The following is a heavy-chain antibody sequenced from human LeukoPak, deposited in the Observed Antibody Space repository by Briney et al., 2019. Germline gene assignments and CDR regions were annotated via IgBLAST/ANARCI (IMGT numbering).Heavy chain of an antibody. D-gene: IGHD1-26*01. J-gene: IGHJ4*02. CDR3: ARDLLGSYPFDY. V-gene: IGHV4-59*12. Sequence: SETLSLTCTVSGGSISGYYWSWIRQPPGKGLEWIGYIYHSGSTYYNPSLKSRVTISVDRSKNQFSLKLSSVTAADTAVYYCARDLLGSYPFDYWGQGTLVTVSS. CDR2: IYHSGST. CDR1: GGSISGYY.